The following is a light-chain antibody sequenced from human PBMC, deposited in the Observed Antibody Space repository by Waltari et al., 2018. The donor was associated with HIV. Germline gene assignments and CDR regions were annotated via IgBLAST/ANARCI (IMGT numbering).Light chain of an antibody. Sequence: QSMLTQPPSASGTPGQRVTISCSGRSSNIGRNTVNWYQQHPGTAPKLLISSSKLRPSGVPDRFSGAKSGTSASLAIRGLRSEDEADYYCATWDDSLNGRVFGGGTKLTVL. J-gene: IGLJ3*02. CDR1: SSNIGRNT. CDR3: ATWDDSLNGRV. CDR2: SSK. V-gene: IGLV1-44*01.